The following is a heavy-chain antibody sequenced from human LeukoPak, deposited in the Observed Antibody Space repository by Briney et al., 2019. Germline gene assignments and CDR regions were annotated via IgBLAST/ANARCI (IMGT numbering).Heavy chain of an antibody. CDR3: ARQGFVASYGVDV. CDR1: GYSFTKYW. J-gene: IGHJ6*02. V-gene: IGHV5-51*01. Sequence: GESLKISCKGSGYSFTKYWIGWVRQMPGKGLEWMGIIYPGDSNTRYSPSPQGQVTISADKSISTTYLQWSSLKASDTAMYYCARQGFVASYGVDVWGQGTTVTVSS. CDR2: IYPGDSNT.